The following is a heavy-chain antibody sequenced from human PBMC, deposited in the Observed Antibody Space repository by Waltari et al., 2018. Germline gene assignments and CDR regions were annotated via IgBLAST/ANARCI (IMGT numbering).Heavy chain of an antibody. CDR3: ARGCSSTSCYSYYYYYYYMDV. J-gene: IGHJ6*03. V-gene: IGHV4-59*01. Sequence: QVQLQESGPGLVKPSETLSLTCTVSGGSISSYYWSWIRQPPGKGLEWIGYIYYSGSTNYNPSLKSRVTISVDTSKNQFSLKLSSVTAADTAVYYCARGCSSTSCYSYYYYYYYMDVWGKGTTVTVSS. CDR2: IYYSGST. CDR1: GGSISSYY. D-gene: IGHD2-2*01.